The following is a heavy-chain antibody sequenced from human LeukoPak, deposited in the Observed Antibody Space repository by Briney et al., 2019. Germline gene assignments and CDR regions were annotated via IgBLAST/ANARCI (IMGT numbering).Heavy chain of an antibody. J-gene: IGHJ4*02. CDR3: ARDPGSSWYQDY. CDR1: GFTFSSYS. D-gene: IGHD6-13*01. Sequence: GGSLRLSCAASGFTFSSYSMNWVRQAPGKGLEWVSSISSSSSYIYYADSAKGRFTISRDNAKNSLYLQTNSLRAEDTAVYYCARDPGSSWYQDYWGQGTLVTVSS. V-gene: IGHV3-21*01. CDR2: ISSSSSYI.